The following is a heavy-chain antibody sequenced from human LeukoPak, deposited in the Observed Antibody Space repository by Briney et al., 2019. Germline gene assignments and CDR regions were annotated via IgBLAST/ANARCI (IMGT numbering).Heavy chain of an antibody. J-gene: IGHJ4*02. CDR1: GGSISSGSYY. V-gene: IGHV4-61*02. CDR3: ARDGRRRDGYNYFDY. D-gene: IGHD5-24*01. CDR2: IYTSGST. Sequence: PSQTLSLTCTVSGGSISSGSYYWSWIRQPAGKGLEWIGRIYTSGSTNYNPSLKSRVTISVDTSKNQFSLKLSSVTAADTAEYYCARDGRRRDGYNYFDYWGQGTLVTVSS.